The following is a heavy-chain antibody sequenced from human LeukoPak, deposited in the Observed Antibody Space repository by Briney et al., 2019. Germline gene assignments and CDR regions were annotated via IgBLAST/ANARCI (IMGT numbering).Heavy chain of an antibody. J-gene: IGHJ4*02. Sequence: GRSLRLSCAASGFTFSSYGMHWVRQAPGKGLEWVAVIWYDGSNKYYADSVKGRFTISRDNSKNTLYLQMNSLRAEDTAVYYCARKVAGEGELLSDYWGQGTLVTVSS. CDR3: ARKVAGEGELLSDY. V-gene: IGHV3-33*01. D-gene: IGHD1-26*01. CDR1: GFTFSSYG. CDR2: IWYDGSNK.